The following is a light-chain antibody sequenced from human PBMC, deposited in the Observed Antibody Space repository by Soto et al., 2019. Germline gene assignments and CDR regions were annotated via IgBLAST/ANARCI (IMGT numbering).Light chain of an antibody. V-gene: IGKV3-20*01. Sequence: ENVLTQSPGTLSLSPGERATLSCRASQTVSSYLTWYQQRPGQAPRLLIYGASRRATGIPDRFSGSGSGTDFTLTISRLEPEDFALYFCRQYGTSPITFGQGTGLEIK. J-gene: IGKJ5*01. CDR1: QTVSSY. CDR3: RQYGTSPIT. CDR2: GAS.